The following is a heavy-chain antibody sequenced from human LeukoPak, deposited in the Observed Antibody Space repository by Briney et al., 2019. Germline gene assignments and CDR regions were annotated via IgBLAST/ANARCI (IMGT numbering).Heavy chain of an antibody. CDR2: IKQDGSEK. J-gene: IGHJ4*02. CDR1: GFTFSNYG. D-gene: IGHD3/OR15-3a*01. V-gene: IGHV3-7*01. CDR3: ARDTGFRTFDY. Sequence: GGSLRLSCAASGFTFSNYGMSWVRQAPGKGLEWVASIKQDGSEKFYVDSVKGRFTISRDNAKNSLYLQMNSLRAEDTAVYYCARDTGFRTFDYWGQGTLVTVSS.